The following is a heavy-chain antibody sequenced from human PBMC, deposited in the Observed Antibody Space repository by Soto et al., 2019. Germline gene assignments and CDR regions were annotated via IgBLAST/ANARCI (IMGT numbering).Heavy chain of an antibody. J-gene: IGHJ4*02. CDR3: ARGDYYDMSGYYYVGKYFDY. CDR2: IFYSGTT. D-gene: IGHD3-22*01. CDR1: GGSISSFY. V-gene: IGHV4-59*01. Sequence: SETLSLTCTVSGGSISSFYWSWIRQPPGRGLEWIGYIFYSGTTNFNPSLKSRFTMSVDMSKNQFSLKLNSVTAADTAVYHCARGDYYDMSGYYYVGKYFDYWGQGTLVTVSS.